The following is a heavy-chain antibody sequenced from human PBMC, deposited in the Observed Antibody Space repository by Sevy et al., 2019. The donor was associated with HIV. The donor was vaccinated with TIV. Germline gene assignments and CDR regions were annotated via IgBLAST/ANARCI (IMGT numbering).Heavy chain of an antibody. J-gene: IGHJ4*02. CDR2: IYTSGST. CDR3: ARDGGGELWPENFDY. CDR1: GGSISSYY. Sequence: SETLSLTCTVSGGSISSYYWSWIRQPAGKGLEWIGRIYTSGSTNYNPSLKSRVTMSVDTSKNQFSLRLSSVTAADTAVYYCARDGGGELWPENFDYWGQGTLVTVSS. V-gene: IGHV4-4*07. D-gene: IGHD3-16*01.